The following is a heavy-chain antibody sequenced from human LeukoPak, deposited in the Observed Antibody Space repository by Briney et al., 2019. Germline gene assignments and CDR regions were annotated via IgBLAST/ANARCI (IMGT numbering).Heavy chain of an antibody. J-gene: IGHJ5*02. CDR2: IWYDGSNK. D-gene: IGHD3-3*01. V-gene: IGHV3-33*06. CDR3: AKHLAPYYDFWSGYVWFDP. CDR1: GFTFSSYC. Sequence: PPGRSLRLSCAASGFTFSSYCMHWVRQAPGKGLEWVAVIWYDGSNKYYADSVKGRFTISRDNSKNTLYLQMNSLRAEDTAVYYCAKHLAPYYDFWSGYVWFDPWGQGTLVTVSS.